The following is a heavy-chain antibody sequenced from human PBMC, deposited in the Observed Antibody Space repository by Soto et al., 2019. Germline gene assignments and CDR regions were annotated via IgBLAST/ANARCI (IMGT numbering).Heavy chain of an antibody. V-gene: IGHV4-30-4*01. Sequence: SETLSLTCTVSGGSISSGDYYWSWIRQPPGKGLEWIGYIYYSGSTYYNQSLKSRVTISVDTSKNQFSLKLSSVTAAATAVYYCASSDFWSGYYQPTYGMDVWGQGTTVT. J-gene: IGHJ6*02. CDR3: ASSDFWSGYYQPTYGMDV. D-gene: IGHD3-3*01. CDR1: GGSISSGDYY. CDR2: IYYSGST.